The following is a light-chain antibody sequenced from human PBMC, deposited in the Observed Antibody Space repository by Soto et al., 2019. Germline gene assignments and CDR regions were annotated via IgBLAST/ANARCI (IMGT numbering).Light chain of an antibody. CDR2: EAS. CDR3: QQRSYWPPYT. CDR1: QSVSSY. V-gene: IGKV3-11*01. Sequence: EIVLTQSPATLSLSPGERATLSCRASQSVSSYLAWYQQKPGRAPRLLIYEASNRATGIPARFSGSGSGTDFTLTISSLESEDSAVYYCQQRSYWPPYTFGQGTKVDIK. J-gene: IGKJ2*01.